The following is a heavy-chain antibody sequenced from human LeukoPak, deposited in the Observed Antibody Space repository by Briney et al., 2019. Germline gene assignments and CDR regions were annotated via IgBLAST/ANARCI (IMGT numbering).Heavy chain of an antibody. D-gene: IGHD5-24*01. J-gene: IGHJ4*02. Sequence: GGSLRLSCAASGFTFSNYAIHWVRQAPGKGLEWVSYISSSFYTTYYADSVKGRFTISRDNAKNSLYLQMNSLRAEDTAMYYCARDRRDGYNVLDYWGQGTLVTVSS. CDR1: GFTFSNYA. CDR2: ISSSFYTT. V-gene: IGHV3-48*04. CDR3: ARDRRDGYNVLDY.